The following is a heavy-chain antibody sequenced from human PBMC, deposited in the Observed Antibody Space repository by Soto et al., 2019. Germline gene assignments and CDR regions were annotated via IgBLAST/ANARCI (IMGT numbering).Heavy chain of an antibody. J-gene: IGHJ6*02. D-gene: IGHD2-2*01. CDR3: SRERYQVISDGMDV. CDR1: GYTFTGYY. CDR2: INPETGGT. V-gene: IGHV1-2*02. Sequence: QVQLVQSGADVKTPGASVRVSCKASGYTFTGYYVHWVREAPGQGLEWMGWINPETGGTSYAQKFQGRGTLSMDTSINTAYLELSRLRFDDAAVYFCSRERYQVISDGMDVWGQVTTVTVSS.